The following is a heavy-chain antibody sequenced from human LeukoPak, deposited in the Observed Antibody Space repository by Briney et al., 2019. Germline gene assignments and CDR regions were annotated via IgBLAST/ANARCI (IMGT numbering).Heavy chain of an antibody. CDR2: IYSGGST. CDR1: EFIVSANY. Sequence: PGGSLRLSCAASEFIVSANYMSWVRQAPGKGLEWVSLIYSGGSTYYADSVKGRFTISRDNSKNTLYLQMNSLRAEDTAVYYCAKDRSYYDSSGYIYYFDYWGQGTLVTVSS. J-gene: IGHJ4*02. V-gene: IGHV3-53*01. CDR3: AKDRSYYDSSGYIYYFDY. D-gene: IGHD3-22*01.